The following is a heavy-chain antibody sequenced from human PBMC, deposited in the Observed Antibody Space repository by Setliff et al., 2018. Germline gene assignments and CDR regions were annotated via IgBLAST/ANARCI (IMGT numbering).Heavy chain of an antibody. V-gene: IGHV4-61*02. CDR1: GGSLNSGSYY. CDR3: ARDNTISGATDH. D-gene: IGHD1-26*01. CDR2: LHTSGST. Sequence: PSETLSLTCAVSGGSLNSGSYYWSWIRQSTERGLEWLGRLHTSGSTTYNPALNSRVTISVDTSTNQFSLRLTSLTAADTAVYFCARDNTISGATDHWGQGTLVTV. J-gene: IGHJ5*02.